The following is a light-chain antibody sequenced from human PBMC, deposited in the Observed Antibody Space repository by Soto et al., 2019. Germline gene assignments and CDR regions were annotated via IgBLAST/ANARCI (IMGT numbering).Light chain of an antibody. CDR2: GAS. V-gene: IGKV3-20*01. J-gene: IGKJ1*01. CDR1: QGVRSD. Sequence: EIAMTQSPDTLSVSPGDRATLSCRASQGVRSDLAWYQQKAGQSPRLLIYGASTRAAETPARFSGSGSGTDFTLTISRLEPEDFAVYYCQQYGSSPKTFGQGTKV. CDR3: QQYGSSPKT.